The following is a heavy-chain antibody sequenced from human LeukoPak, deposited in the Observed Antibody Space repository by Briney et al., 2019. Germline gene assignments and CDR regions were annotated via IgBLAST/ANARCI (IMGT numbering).Heavy chain of an antibody. J-gene: IGHJ4*02. CDR1: GFTFSSYA. CDR3: AKEVIAVAGKGGGFDY. Sequence: PGGSLRLSCAASGFTFSSYAMSWVRQAPGKGLEWVSAISGSGGSTYYADSVKGRFTISRDNSKNTLYLQMNSLRAEDTAVYYCAKEVIAVAGKGGGFDYWGQGTLVTVSS. D-gene: IGHD6-19*01. V-gene: IGHV3-23*01. CDR2: ISGSGGST.